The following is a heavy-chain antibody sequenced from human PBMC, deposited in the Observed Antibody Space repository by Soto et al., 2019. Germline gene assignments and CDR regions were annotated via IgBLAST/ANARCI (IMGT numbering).Heavy chain of an antibody. CDR3: ARARGTLTTSDY. CDR2: LNPNTGST. D-gene: IGHD4-17*01. V-gene: IGHV1-8*01. CDR1: GYSFTSYD. J-gene: IGHJ4*02. Sequence: ASVKASCKASGYSFTSYDINWVRQATGQGLEWMGWLNPNTGSTGYAQKFQGRLTMTRDTSISTAYLELNSLRSEDTAVYYCARARGTLTTSDYWGQGTPVTVSS.